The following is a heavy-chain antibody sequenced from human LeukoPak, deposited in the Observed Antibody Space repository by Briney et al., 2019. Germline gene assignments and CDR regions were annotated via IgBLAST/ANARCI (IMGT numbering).Heavy chain of an antibody. CDR2: IYYSGST. D-gene: IGHD3-22*01. J-gene: IGHJ4*02. Sequence: SETLSLTCTVSGGSISSYYWSWIRQPPGKGLEWIGYIYYSGSTNYNPSLKSRVTISVDTSKNQFSLKLSSVTAADTAVYYCAKDRSYYYDLFDYWGQGTLVTVSS. V-gene: IGHV4-59*01. CDR3: AKDRSYYYDLFDY. CDR1: GGSISSYY.